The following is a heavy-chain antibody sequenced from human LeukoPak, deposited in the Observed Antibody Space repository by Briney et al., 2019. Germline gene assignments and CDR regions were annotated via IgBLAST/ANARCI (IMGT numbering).Heavy chain of an antibody. CDR1: GFTFSTSW. V-gene: IGHV3-7*01. CDR2: IQQDGSAK. D-gene: IGHD3-22*01. CDR3: SRFSLYANSGYYSWRFDF. J-gene: IGHJ4*02. Sequence: PGGSLRLSCAASGFTFSTSWMSWVRQAPGKGLEWVANIQQDGSAKYYVDSVKGRFTISRDNAKSSLYLQMNSLRAEDTAVYYWSRFSLYANSGYYSWRFDFYGQGTLVTVSS.